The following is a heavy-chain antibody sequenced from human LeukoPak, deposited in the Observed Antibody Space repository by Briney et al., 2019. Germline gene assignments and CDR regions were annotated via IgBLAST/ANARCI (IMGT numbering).Heavy chain of an antibody. J-gene: IGHJ4*02. CDR3: AKDSGTYYEAFDY. CDR2: ISATGTST. D-gene: IGHD1-26*01. CDR1: GFTFSSYA. V-gene: IGHV3-23*01. Sequence: GGSLRLSCAASGFTFSSYAMTWVRQAPGKGLEWVSTISATGTSTYYADSVKGRLTISRDNSKNTLYLQMNSLRAEDTAVYSCAKDSGTYYEAFDYWGQGTLVTVSS.